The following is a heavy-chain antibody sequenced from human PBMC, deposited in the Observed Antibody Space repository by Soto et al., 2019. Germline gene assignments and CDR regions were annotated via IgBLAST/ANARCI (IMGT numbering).Heavy chain of an antibody. CDR2: ISSSSSYI. Sequence: NPGASLRHSCGASGVTFIIYSLNCVRQAPGKGLEWVSSISSSSSYIYYADSVKGRFTISRDNAKNSLYLQMNSLRAEDTAVYYCARGGEDIVVVPAAMYYYDGMDVWGHGT. V-gene: IGHV3-21*01. J-gene: IGHJ6*02. CDR3: ARGGEDIVVVPAAMYYYDGMDV. D-gene: IGHD2-2*01. CDR1: GVTFIIYS.